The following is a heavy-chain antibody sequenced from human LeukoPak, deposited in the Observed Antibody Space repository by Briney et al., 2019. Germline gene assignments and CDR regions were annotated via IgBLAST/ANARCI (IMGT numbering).Heavy chain of an antibody. CDR3: ARPYSSSWFNWFDP. CDR1: GGSISSSSYY. Sequence: SETLSLTCTVSGGSISSSSYYWGWIRQPPGKGLEWIGSIYHSGSTYYNPSLKSRVTISVDRSKNQFSLKLSSVTAADTAVYYCARPYSSSWFNWFDPWGQGTLVTVSS. J-gene: IGHJ5*02. V-gene: IGHV4-39*07. D-gene: IGHD6-13*01. CDR2: IYHSGST.